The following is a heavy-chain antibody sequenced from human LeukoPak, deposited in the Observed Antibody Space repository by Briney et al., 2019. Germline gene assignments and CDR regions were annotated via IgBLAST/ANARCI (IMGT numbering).Heavy chain of an antibody. D-gene: IGHD3-22*01. CDR2: IYYSGNT. CDR1: GGSISSSSYY. CDR3: ARHPKNYYTSSGYYDY. J-gene: IGHJ4*02. Sequence: SETLSLTCTVSGGSISSSSYYWGWIRQPPGKGLQRIGSIYYSGNTYYNASLKSRVTISVDTSKNHFSLKLGSVTAADTAVYYCARHPKNYYTSSGYYDYWGQGTLVTVSS. V-gene: IGHV4-39*01.